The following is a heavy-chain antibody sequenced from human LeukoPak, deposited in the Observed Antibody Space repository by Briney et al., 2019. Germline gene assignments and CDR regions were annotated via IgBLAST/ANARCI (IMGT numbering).Heavy chain of an antibody. CDR3: ARGGALADDNWFDP. CDR1: GFTFSSYS. CDR2: ISSSSSYI. D-gene: IGHD1-26*01. Sequence: GGSLRLSCAASGFTFSSYSMNRVRQAPGKGLEWVSSISSSSSYIYYADSVKGRFTISRDNAKNSLYLQMNSLGAEDTAVYYCARGGALADDNWFDPWGQGTLVTVSS. V-gene: IGHV3-21*01. J-gene: IGHJ5*02.